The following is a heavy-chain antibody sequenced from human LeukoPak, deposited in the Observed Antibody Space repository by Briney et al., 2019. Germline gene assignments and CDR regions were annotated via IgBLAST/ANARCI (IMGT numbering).Heavy chain of an antibody. CDR2: IYYSGNL. CDR3: ARQWDGYKRTFDY. J-gene: IGHJ4*02. V-gene: IGHV4-39*01. Sequence: NPSETLSLTCTVSGGSISSNTYYWGWIRQPPGKGLEWIGSIYYSGNLYHNPSLKSRVTMSVDTSKNQFSLKLSSVTAADTAVYYCARQWDGYKRTFDYWGQGTLVTVSS. D-gene: IGHD5-24*01. CDR1: GGSISSNTYY.